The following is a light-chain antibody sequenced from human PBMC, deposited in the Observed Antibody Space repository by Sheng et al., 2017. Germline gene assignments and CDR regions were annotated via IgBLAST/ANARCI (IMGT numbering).Light chain of an antibody. Sequence: QSVVTQPPSASGTPGQRVTISCSGSSSNIGSYYVYWYQQLPGTAPKLLIYTDTERPLGVPDRFSGSKSGTSASLAISGLRSEDEADYYCAVWDDHLSGRVFGGGTEADRP. J-gene: IGLJ3*02. CDR2: TDT. CDR1: SSNIGSYY. CDR3: AVWDDHLSGRV. V-gene: IGLV1-47*01.